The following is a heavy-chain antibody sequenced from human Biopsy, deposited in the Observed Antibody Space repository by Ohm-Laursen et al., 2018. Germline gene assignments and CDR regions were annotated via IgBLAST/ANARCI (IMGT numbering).Heavy chain of an antibody. J-gene: IGHJ5*02. D-gene: IGHD3-22*01. Sequence: SETLSLTCTVSGGSISNNNYYWGWIRQPPGKGLEWIGSMFCRGSTHYKPSLKSRVNISVDTSKNQFSLKLNSVTAADTAVYYCARDYDTSGYYYVSWGQGTLVTVSS. V-gene: IGHV4-39*01. CDR1: GGSISNNNYY. CDR3: ARDYDTSGYYYVS. CDR2: MFCRGST.